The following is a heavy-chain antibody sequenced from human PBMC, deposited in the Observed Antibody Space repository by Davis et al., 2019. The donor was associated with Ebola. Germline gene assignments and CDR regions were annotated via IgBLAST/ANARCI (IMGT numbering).Heavy chain of an antibody. V-gene: IGHV1-18*04. J-gene: IGHJ6*02. D-gene: IGHD6-13*01. CDR2: ISTYNGNT. Sequence: AASVKVSCKASGYTFTSYGISWVRQAPRQGLEWMGWISTYNGNTNFAQKLQGRVTMTTDTSTSSAYMELRSLRSDDTAVYYCARMAAAGTKLDVSGQGTTVTVSS. CDR3: ARMAAAGTKLDV. CDR1: GYTFTSYG.